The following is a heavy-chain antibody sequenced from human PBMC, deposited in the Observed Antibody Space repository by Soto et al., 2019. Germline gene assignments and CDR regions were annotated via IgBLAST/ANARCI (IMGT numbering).Heavy chain of an antibody. D-gene: IGHD3-9*01. V-gene: IGHV3-23*01. CDR1: GFTFSSYA. CDR2: ISGSGGST. CDR3: GIVFLTGYPPYYYSGRDV. J-gene: IGHJ6*04. Sequence: GGSLRLSCAASGFTFSSYAMSWVRQAPGKGLEWVSAISGSGGSTYYADSVKGRFTISRDNSKNTLYLQMNSLRAEDTAVYYCGIVFLTGYPPYYYSGRDVWGKGTRVTVPS.